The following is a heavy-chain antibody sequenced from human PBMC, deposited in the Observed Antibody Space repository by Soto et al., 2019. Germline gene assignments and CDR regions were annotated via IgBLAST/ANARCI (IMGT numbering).Heavy chain of an antibody. V-gene: IGHV4-34*01. CDR3: ARGRWYSGSYYVGRWCVP. CDR1: GGSFSGYY. J-gene: IGHJ5*02. Sequence: SETLSLTCAVCGGSFSGYYWNWIRQPPGRGLEWIGEINHSGSTNYNPSLKGRVTISVDTSKNQFSLKLSSVTAADTAVYYCARGRWYSGSYYVGRWCVPWREGPLVSVPS. CDR2: INHSGST. D-gene: IGHD1-26*01.